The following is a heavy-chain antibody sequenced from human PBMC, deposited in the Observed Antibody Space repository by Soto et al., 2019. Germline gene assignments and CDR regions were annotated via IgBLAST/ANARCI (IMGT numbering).Heavy chain of an antibody. CDR2: VNPNTGVT. V-gene: IGHV1-2*02. CDR1: GYTFTALY. J-gene: IGHJ5*02. D-gene: IGHD3-9*01. CDR3: TTLRLDP. Sequence: QVQLVQSGSEVKKPGASVKVSCQASGYTFTALYMNWVRQAPGQGLEWMGWVNPNTGVTKYAQKFQGRVTMTSDTYITTAYMALSGLTSDDTAAYYCTTLRLDPWGQGTLVTVSS.